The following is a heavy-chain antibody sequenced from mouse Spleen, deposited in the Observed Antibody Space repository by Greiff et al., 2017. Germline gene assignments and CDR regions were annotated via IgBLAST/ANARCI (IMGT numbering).Heavy chain of an antibody. J-gene: IGHJ4*01. CDR2: IWSDGST. CDR1: GFSLTSYG. Sequence: VKLVESGPGLVAPSQSLSITCTVSGFSLTSYGVHWVRQPPGKGLEWLVVIWSDGSTTYNSALKSRLSISKDNSKSQVFLKMNSLQTDDTAMYYCARNSGYGNYGYAMDYWGQGTSVTVSS. D-gene: IGHD2-1*01. V-gene: IGHV2-6*02. CDR3: ARNSGYGNYGYAMDY.